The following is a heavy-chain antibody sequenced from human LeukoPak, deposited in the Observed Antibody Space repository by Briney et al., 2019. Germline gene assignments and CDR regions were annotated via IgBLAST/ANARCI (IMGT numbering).Heavy chain of an antibody. CDR1: GFTFSSYA. V-gene: IGHV3-23*01. Sequence: GGSLRLSCAASGFTFSSYAMSWVRQAPGKGLEWVSAISGSGGSTYYADSVKGRFTISRDNSKNTLYLQMNSLRAEDTAVYYCAKAGEWLRLRDYYYYYMDVWGKGTTVTVSS. CDR2: ISGSGGST. J-gene: IGHJ6*03. CDR3: AKAGEWLRLRDYYYYYMDV. D-gene: IGHD5-12*01.